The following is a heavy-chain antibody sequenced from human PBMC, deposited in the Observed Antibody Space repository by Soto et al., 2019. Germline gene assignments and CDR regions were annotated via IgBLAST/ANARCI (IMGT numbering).Heavy chain of an antibody. D-gene: IGHD2-21*02. J-gene: IGHJ4*02. CDR2: ISYDGSNK. CDR1: GFTFSSYA. CDR3: ARPACGGACYYFDC. Sequence: QVQLVESGGGVVQPGRSLRLTCAASGFTFSSYAMHWVRQAPGKGLEWVAFISYDGSNKNYADSVKGRLTLFRDNSKNTLYLQMNNVRTEDTAVYYCARPACGGACYYFDCWGQGTLVTVSS. V-gene: IGHV3-30-3*01.